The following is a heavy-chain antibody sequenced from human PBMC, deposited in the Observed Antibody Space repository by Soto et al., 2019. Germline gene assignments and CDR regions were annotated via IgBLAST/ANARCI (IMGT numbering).Heavy chain of an antibody. Sequence: PGDSLKFSCKASGYSFTSYWIAWVRQMPGKGLDWMGIIYPGDSDTRYSPSFQGQVTISADKSISTAYLQWSSLKASDTAMYYCARQDTAMVTLGYYYYGMDVWGQGTTVTVSS. V-gene: IGHV5-51*01. CDR3: ARQDTAMVTLGYYYYGMDV. CDR1: GYSFTSYW. CDR2: IYPGDSDT. D-gene: IGHD5-18*01. J-gene: IGHJ6*02.